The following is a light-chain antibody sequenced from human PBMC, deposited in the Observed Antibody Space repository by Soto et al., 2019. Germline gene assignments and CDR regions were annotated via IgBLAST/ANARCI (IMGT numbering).Light chain of an antibody. Sequence: DIPMIQSPSSRSASVGDRVTILCRASQGISTYLNWYQQKPGKAPKVLIYAASSLQSGVPSRFSGSGSETDFTLTISSLQPEDFATYYCQQSYSTPLTFGGGTKVDIK. CDR3: QQSYSTPLT. CDR1: QGISTY. V-gene: IGKV1-39*01. CDR2: AAS. J-gene: IGKJ4*01.